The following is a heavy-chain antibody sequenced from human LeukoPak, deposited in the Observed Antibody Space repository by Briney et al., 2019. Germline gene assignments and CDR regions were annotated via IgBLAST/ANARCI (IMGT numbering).Heavy chain of an antibody. CDR1: GYTFTSYG. J-gene: IGHJ4*02. CDR3: ARDLYSSRDFDY. Sequence: ASVTVSCKASGYTFTSYGISWVRQAPGQGLEWMGWISAYNGNTNYAQKLQGRVTMTTDTSTSTAYMELRSLRSEDTAVYYCARDLYSSRDFDYWGQGTLVTVSS. D-gene: IGHD6-13*01. V-gene: IGHV1-18*01. CDR2: ISAYNGNT.